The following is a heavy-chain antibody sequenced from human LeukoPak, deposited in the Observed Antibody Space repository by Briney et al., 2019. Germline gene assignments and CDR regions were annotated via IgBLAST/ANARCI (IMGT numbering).Heavy chain of an antibody. CDR2: IGSDNKP. J-gene: IGHJ6*02. D-gene: IGHD5-24*01. Sequence: AGSLRLSCEASGFTFSAYAMTWVRQAPGKGLEWVSSIGSDNKPHYSESVKGRFAISRDNSKSLLSLQLNSLSAEDTALYYCAGDLHYYFAMDVWGQGTTVTVSS. V-gene: IGHV3-23*05. CDR1: GFTFSAYA. CDR3: AGDLHYYFAMDV.